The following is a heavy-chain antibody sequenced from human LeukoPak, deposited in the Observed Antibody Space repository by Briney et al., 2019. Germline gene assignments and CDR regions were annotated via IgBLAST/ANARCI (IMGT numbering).Heavy chain of an antibody. CDR1: GGSISSGDYY. J-gene: IGHJ6*02. CDR3: ARDRHPLGYYGMDV. Sequence: TPSETLSLTCTVSGGSISSGDYYWSWLRQPPGKGLEWIGYIYYSGSTYYNPSLKSRVTISVDTSKNQFSLKLSSVTAADTAVYYCARDRHPLGYYGMDVWGQGTTVTVSS. V-gene: IGHV4-30-4*01. CDR2: IYYSGST. D-gene: IGHD7-27*01.